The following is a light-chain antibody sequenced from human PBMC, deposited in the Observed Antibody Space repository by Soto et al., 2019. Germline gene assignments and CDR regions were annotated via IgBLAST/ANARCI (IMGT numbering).Light chain of an antibody. CDR2: WAS. Sequence: DIVMTQSPDSLAVSLGERATINCKSSQSVLHSSDNKNYLTWYQQKPGQPPKLLISWASTRDSGVPDRFSGSGSGTDFTLTISSLQAEDVAVYYCQQYYTTPYTFGQGTKLEIK. CDR1: QSVLHSSDNKNY. CDR3: QQYYTTPYT. J-gene: IGKJ2*01. V-gene: IGKV4-1*01.